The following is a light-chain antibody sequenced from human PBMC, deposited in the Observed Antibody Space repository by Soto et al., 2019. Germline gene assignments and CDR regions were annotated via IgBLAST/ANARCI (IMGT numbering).Light chain of an antibody. Sequence: QSALTQPASVSGSPGQSITISCTGTSSDVGGYNYVSWYQQHPGKAPKLMIYEVSNRPSGGSNRFSGSKSGNTASLTISGLQAEDEADYYCSSYTSISTLVVFGGGTKLTVL. V-gene: IGLV2-14*01. CDR3: SSYTSISTLVV. CDR2: EVS. CDR1: SSDVGGYNY. J-gene: IGLJ2*01.